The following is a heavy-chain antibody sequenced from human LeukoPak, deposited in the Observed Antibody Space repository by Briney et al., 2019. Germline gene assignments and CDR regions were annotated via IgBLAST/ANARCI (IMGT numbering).Heavy chain of an antibody. CDR3: ARDDVDTPTFDY. CDR1: GGSISSYY. D-gene: IGHD5-18*01. Sequence: SETLSLTCTVSGGSISSYYWSWIRQLAGKGLEWIGRIYTSGSTNYNPSLKSRVTMSVDTSKNQLSLKLNSVTAADTAVYYCARDDVDTPTFDYLGQGTLVTVSS. CDR2: IYTSGST. J-gene: IGHJ4*02. V-gene: IGHV4-4*07.